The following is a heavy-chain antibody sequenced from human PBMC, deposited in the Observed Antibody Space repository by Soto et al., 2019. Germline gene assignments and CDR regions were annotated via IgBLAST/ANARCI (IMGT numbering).Heavy chain of an antibody. D-gene: IGHD3-9*01. CDR2: ISPHNFNT. Sequence: QVHLEQSGAEVKKPGESVKVSCKASGYTFTHFYITWVRQAPGHGLEWMGAISPHNFNTNFAQKFQGRVTLTTDTSTNKAYMDLRRLTSDDTAVYYCARDEVGYDILTGYYKAHHFDYCGQGVLVTVSS. J-gene: IGHJ4*02. CDR1: GYTFTHFY. CDR3: ARDEVGYDILTGYYKAHHFDY. V-gene: IGHV1-18*01.